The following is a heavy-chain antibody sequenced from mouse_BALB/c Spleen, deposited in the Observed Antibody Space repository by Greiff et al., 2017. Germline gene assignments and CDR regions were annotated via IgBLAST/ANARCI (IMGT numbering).Heavy chain of an antibody. Sequence: QGQLQQPGAELVKPGASVKLSCKASGYTFTSYWMHWVKQRPGQGLEWIGEINPSNGRTNYNEKFKSKATLTVDKSSSTAYMQLSSLTSEDSAVYYCARLGQDYWGQGTTLTVSS. D-gene: IGHD3-3*01. CDR2: INPSNGRT. V-gene: IGHV1S81*02. J-gene: IGHJ2*01. CDR1: GYTFTSYW. CDR3: ARLGQDY.